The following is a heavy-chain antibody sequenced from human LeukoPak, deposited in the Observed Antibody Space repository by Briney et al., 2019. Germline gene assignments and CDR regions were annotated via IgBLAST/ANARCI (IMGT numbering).Heavy chain of an antibody. CDR2: ISHSGST. CDR3: ARALVRAAMVWYFDL. J-gene: IGHJ2*01. V-gene: IGHV4-34*01. D-gene: IGHD2-2*01. CDR1: GGSFSGYY. Sequence: SETLSLTCAVSGGSFSGYYWGWIRQPPGKGLEWIGEISHSGSTNYSPSLKSRVTISVDTSKNQFSLNLSSVTAADTAVYYCARALVRAAMVWYFDLWGRGTLVTVSS.